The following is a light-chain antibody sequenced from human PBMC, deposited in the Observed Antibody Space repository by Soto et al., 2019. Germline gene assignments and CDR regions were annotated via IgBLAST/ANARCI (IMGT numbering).Light chain of an antibody. Sequence: QSALAQPPSASGSPGQSVTISCTGSGSDIGAYNFVSWYQQHPGKAPKLMIFGVTERPSGVPDRFSGSKSGNTASLTISGLQAEDEADYYCCSYAGSYTAFGTGTKVTVL. CDR2: GVT. CDR3: CSYAGSYTA. J-gene: IGLJ1*01. CDR1: GSDIGAYNF. V-gene: IGLV2-11*01.